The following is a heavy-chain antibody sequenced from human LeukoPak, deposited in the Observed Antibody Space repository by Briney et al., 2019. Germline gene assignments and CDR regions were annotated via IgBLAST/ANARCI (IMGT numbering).Heavy chain of an antibody. V-gene: IGHV4-59*12. CDR2: IYYSGST. CDR3: ARDGGYSYGYLWYFDL. J-gene: IGHJ2*01. D-gene: IGHD5-18*01. Sequence: PSETLSLTCTVSGGSISSYYWSWIRQPPGKGLEWIGYIYYSGSTNYNPSLKSRVTISVDTSKNQFSLKLSSVTAADTAVYYCARDGGYSYGYLWYFDLWGRGTLVAVSS. CDR1: GGSISSYY.